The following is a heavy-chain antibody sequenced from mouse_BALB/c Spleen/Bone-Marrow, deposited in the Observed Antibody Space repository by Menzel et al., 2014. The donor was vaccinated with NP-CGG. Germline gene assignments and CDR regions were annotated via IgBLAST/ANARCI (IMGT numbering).Heavy chain of an antibody. CDR3: AREKGYYGISWFAY. CDR2: IHPSDSET. J-gene: IGHJ3*01. CDR1: GYSFTTYW. Sequence: QVQLKESGTEVVRPGASVKLSCKASGYSFTTYWMNWVKQRPGQGLEWIGMIHPSDSETRLNQKFKDKATLTVDKSSSTAYMQRNSPTSEDSAVYYCAREKGYYGISWFAYWGQGTLVTVYA. V-gene: IGHV1-61*01. D-gene: IGHD2-1*01.